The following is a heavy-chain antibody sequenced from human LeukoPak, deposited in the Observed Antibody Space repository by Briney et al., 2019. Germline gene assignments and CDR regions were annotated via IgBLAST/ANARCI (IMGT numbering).Heavy chain of an antibody. CDR1: GFTFSDYY. D-gene: IGHD6-13*01. CDR3: ARDLYIAAAGTGKYNWFDP. V-gene: IGHV4-34*01. CDR2: INHSGST. Sequence: PGGSLRLSCVASGFTFSDYYMSWIRQAPGKGLEWIGQINHSGSTNYNASLKSRVTLSVDTSKNQFSLKLSSVTVADTAVYYCARDLYIAAAGTGKYNWFDPWGQGTLVTVSS. J-gene: IGHJ5*02.